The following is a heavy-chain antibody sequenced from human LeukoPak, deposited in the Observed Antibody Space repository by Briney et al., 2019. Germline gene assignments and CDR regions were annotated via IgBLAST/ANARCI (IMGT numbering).Heavy chain of an antibody. CDR1: GFTFSSYA. CDR3: AKDLLSSYYDFWSGYYPTLYYYYGMDV. V-gene: IGHV3-23*01. CDR2: ISGSGGST. J-gene: IGHJ6*02. D-gene: IGHD3-3*01. Sequence: GGSLSLSCAASGFTFSSYAMSWVRQAPGKGLEWVSAISGSGGSTYYADSVKGRFTISRDNSKNTLYLQMNSLRAEDTAVYYCAKDLLSSYYDFWSGYYPTLYYYYGMDVWGQGTTVTVSS.